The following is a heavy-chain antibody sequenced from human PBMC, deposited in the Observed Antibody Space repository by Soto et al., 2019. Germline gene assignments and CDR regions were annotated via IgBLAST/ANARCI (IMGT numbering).Heavy chain of an antibody. CDR3: ARRFYFDFLTGYYNNWFDP. CDR1: GGSISSDRYY. D-gene: IGHD3-9*01. CDR2: IYYSGST. Sequence: SETLSLTCTVSGGSISSDRYYWGWIRQPPGKGLEWIGSIYYSGSTNYNPSLKSRVTISVDTSKSQFSLKLNSVTAADTAVYYCARRFYFDFLTGYYNNWFDPWGQGALVTVSS. V-gene: IGHV4-39*01. J-gene: IGHJ5*02.